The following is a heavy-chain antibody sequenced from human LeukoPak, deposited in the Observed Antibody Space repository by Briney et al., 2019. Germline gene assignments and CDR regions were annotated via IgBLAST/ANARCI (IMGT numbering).Heavy chain of an antibody. CDR3: ASPYSSRWYELCY. Sequence: GGSLRLSGAASGFTFSSYSINLVRQAPGRGLEWVSSISSSSSYIYYADSVKGRFTISRDNAKNSLYLQMNSLRAEDMAVYYCASPYSSRWYELCYWGQGNLVTVSS. V-gene: IGHV3-21*01. CDR1: GFTFSSYS. D-gene: IGHD6-13*01. CDR2: ISSSSSYI. J-gene: IGHJ4*02.